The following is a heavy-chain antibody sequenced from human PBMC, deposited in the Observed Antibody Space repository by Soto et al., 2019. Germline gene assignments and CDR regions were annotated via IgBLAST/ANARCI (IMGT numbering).Heavy chain of an antibody. CDR2: IDPSDSYT. CDR3: ARHFRGVNYFDY. Sequence: GESLKISCKGSGYSFTSYWISWVLQMPGKGLEWMGRIDPSDSYTNYSPSFQGHVTISADKSISTAYLQWSSLKASDTAMYYCARHFRGVNYFDYWGQGTLVTVSS. D-gene: IGHD3-10*01. V-gene: IGHV5-10-1*01. J-gene: IGHJ4*02. CDR1: GYSFTSYW.